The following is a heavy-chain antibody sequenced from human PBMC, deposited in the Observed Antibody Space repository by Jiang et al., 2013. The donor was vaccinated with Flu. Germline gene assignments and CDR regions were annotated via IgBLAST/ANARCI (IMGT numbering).Heavy chain of an antibody. CDR2: ISAYNGNT. Sequence: EWMGWISAYNGNTNYAQKLQGRVTMTTDTSTSTAYMELRSLRSDDTAVYYCARVYSSSSRTPNFDYWGQGTLVTVSS. J-gene: IGHJ4*02. CDR3: ARVYSSSSRTPNFDY. V-gene: IGHV1-18*01. D-gene: IGHD6-13*01.